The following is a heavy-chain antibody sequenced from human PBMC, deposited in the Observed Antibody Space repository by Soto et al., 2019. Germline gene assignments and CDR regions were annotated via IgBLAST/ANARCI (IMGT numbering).Heavy chain of an antibody. D-gene: IGHD3-9*01. J-gene: IGHJ5*02. CDR2: IKSKTDGGTT. Sequence: GGSLRLSCAASGFTFSNAWMSWVRQAPGKGLEWVGRIKSKTDGGTTDYAAPVKGRFTISRDDSKNTLYLQMNSLKTEDTAVYYCTTAGNDILTGYYRAWFDPWGQGTLVTVSS. CDR3: TTAGNDILTGYYRAWFDP. V-gene: IGHV3-15*01. CDR1: GFTFSNAW.